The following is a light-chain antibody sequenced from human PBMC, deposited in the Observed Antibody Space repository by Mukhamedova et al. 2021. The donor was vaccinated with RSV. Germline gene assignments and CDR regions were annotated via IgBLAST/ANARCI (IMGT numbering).Light chain of an antibody. Sequence: WYQRRVHGKAPKLLIYDASNLETGVPSRFSGSGSGTDFTLTISSLQPEDFATYYCQQSYSRGTFGGGTKVEIK. CDR3: QQSYSRGT. V-gene: IGKV1-39*01. J-gene: IGKJ4*01. CDR2: DAS.